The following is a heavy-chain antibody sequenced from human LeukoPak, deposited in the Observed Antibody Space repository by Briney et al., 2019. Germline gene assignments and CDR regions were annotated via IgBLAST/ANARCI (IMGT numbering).Heavy chain of an antibody. CDR1: GYTFTSYD. V-gene: IGHV1-8*01. Sequence: ASVKVSCKASGYTFTSYDINWVRQATGQGLEWMGWMNPNSGNTGYAQKFQGRVTMTRNTSISTAYMELSSLRSEDTAVYYCARGARYCSSTSCYLPYYYYYYMDVWGKGTTVTISS. CDR2: MNPNSGNT. CDR3: ARGARYCSSTSCYLPYYYYYYMDV. D-gene: IGHD2-2*01. J-gene: IGHJ6*03.